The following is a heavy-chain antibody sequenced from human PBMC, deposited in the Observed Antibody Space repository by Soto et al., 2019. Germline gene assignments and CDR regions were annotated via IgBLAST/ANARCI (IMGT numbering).Heavy chain of an antibody. CDR2: ISSSGSTI. CDR3: ARDRYDFWSGYYIYYYYGMDV. D-gene: IGHD3-3*01. V-gene: IGHV3-11*01. CDR1: GFTFSDYY. Sequence: PVGSLRLSCAASGFTFSDYYMSWIRQAPGKGLEWVSYISSSGSTIYYADSVKGRFTISRDNAKNSLYLQMNSLRAEDTAVYYCARDRYDFWSGYYIYYYYGMDVWGQGTTVTVSS. J-gene: IGHJ6*02.